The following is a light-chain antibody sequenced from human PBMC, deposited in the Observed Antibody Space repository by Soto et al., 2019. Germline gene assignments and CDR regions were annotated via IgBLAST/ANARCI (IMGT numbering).Light chain of an antibody. J-gene: IGLJ3*02. Sequence: QSALTQPPSASGSPGQPVTISCTGTSNDVGGYKYVSWYRQHPGKAPKLLIFEVSKRPSGVPDRFSGSKSGNTASLTVSGLQAEDEADYHCCSYAGSRTFVFGGGTKLTVL. V-gene: IGLV2-8*01. CDR3: CSYAGSRTFV. CDR1: SNDVGGYKY. CDR2: EVS.